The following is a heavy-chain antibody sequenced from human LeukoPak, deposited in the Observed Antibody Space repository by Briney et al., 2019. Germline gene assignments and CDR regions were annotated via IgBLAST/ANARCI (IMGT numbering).Heavy chain of an antibody. CDR1: GFTFSSYG. CDR2: ISYDGSDK. CDR3: AKEALPYCSGGSCYRHFDY. D-gene: IGHD2-15*01. V-gene: IGHV3-30*18. J-gene: IGHJ4*02. Sequence: GGSLRLSCAASGFTFSSYGMHWVRQAPGKGLEWVAVISYDGSDKYYADSVKGRFTISRDNSKNTLYLQMNSLRAEDTAVYYCAKEALPYCSGGSCYRHFDYWGQGTLVTVSS.